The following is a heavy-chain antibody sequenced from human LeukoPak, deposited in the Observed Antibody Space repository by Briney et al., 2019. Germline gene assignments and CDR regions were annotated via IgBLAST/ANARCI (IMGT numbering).Heavy chain of an antibody. Sequence: GGSLRLSCAASGFTVSSNYMSSVRQAPGWVLGWDSVIYSGGSTYYAVSVKCRFTISRDNSKNRLYLQMNRLRAEDTAVYYCARGRSNYYDFWRRDYYYYYGMDVWGQGTTVTVSS. CDR1: GFTVSSNY. V-gene: IGHV3-53*01. D-gene: IGHD3-3*01. CDR3: ARGRSNYYDFWRRDYYYYYGMDV. CDR2: IYSGGST. J-gene: IGHJ6*02.